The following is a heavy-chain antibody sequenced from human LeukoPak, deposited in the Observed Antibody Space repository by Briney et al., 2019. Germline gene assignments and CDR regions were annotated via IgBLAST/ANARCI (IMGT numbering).Heavy chain of an antibody. CDR3: ARDFRRYCSGTSCGGWFDP. D-gene: IGHD2-2*01. J-gene: IGHJ5*02. V-gene: IGHV1-18*04. CDR1: GYTFTSYG. CDR2: ISAYNGNT. Sequence: VASVKVSCKASGYTFTSYGISWVRQAPGQGLEWMGWISAYNGNTNYAQKLQGRVTMTTDTSTSTAYMELRSLRSDDTAVYYCARDFRRYCSGTSCGGWFDPWGQGTLVTVSS.